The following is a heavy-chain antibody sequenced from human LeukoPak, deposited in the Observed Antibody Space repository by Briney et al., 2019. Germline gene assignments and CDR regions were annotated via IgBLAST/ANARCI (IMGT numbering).Heavy chain of an antibody. J-gene: IGHJ3*02. Sequence: SETLSLTCTVSGGSISSYYWSWIQQPPGKGLEWIGYIYYSGSTNYNPSLKSRVTISVDTSKNQFSLKLSSVTAADTAVYYCARTSLYYYDSSGSDAFDIWGQGTMVTVSS. D-gene: IGHD3-22*01. CDR1: GGSISSYY. CDR2: IYYSGST. V-gene: IGHV4-59*01. CDR3: ARTSLYYYDSSGSDAFDI.